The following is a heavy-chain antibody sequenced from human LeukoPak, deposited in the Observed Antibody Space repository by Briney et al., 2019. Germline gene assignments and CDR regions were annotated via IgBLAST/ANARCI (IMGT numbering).Heavy chain of an antibody. CDR1: GYSITSGYY. Sequence: PSETLSLTCAVSGYSITSGYYGGWIRQPPGKGLEWIGSIYHSGSTYYNPSLKSRVTISVDTSTNQFSLKLSSVTAADTAVYYCAIHGSYDILTGYYTLDYWGQGTLVTVSS. D-gene: IGHD3-9*01. V-gene: IGHV4-38-2*01. CDR3: AIHGSYDILTGYYTLDY. J-gene: IGHJ4*02. CDR2: IYHSGST.